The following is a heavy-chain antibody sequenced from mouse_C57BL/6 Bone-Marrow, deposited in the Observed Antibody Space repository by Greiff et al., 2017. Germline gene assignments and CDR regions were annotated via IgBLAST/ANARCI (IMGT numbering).Heavy chain of an antibody. CDR2: INPGSGGT. J-gene: IGHJ2*01. CDR3: VITTVVGGDY. D-gene: IGHD1-1*01. CDR1: GYAFTNYL. Sequence: VHLVESGAELVRPGTSVKVSCKASGYAFTNYLIEWVKQRPGQGLEWIGVINPGSGGTNYNEKFKGKATLTADKSSSTAYMQLSSLTSEDSAVYFCVITTVVGGDYWGQGTTLTVSS. V-gene: IGHV1-54*01.